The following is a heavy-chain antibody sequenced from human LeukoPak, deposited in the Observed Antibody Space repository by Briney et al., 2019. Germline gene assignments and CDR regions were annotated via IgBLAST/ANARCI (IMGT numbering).Heavy chain of an antibody. V-gene: IGHV4-61*02. CDR2: IYTSGST. CDR1: GYSISSGYY. Sequence: SSETLSLTCTVSGYSISSGYYWSWIRQPAGKGLEWIGRIYTSGSTNYNPSLKSRVTISVDTSKNQFSLKVSSVTAADTAVYYCARVAVGANYYYYMDVWGKGTTVTISS. D-gene: IGHD1-26*01. CDR3: ARVAVGANYYYYMDV. J-gene: IGHJ6*03.